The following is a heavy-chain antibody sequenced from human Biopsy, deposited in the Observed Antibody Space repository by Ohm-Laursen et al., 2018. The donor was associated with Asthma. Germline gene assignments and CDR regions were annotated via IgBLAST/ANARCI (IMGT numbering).Heavy chain of an antibody. CDR3: ARKAGSCISRTCYSLDF. Sequence: SVTVSCNSLGGTFNTYAIGWVRHDPGQGLEWVGGNNFVFGTTTYTQKFQDRVTITADDSTSTVYIELSSLRSEDTAVYYCARKAGSCISRTCYSLDFWGQGTLVTVSS. D-gene: IGHD2-2*01. CDR1: GGTFNTYA. J-gene: IGHJ4*02. V-gene: IGHV1-69*13. CDR2: NNFVFGTT.